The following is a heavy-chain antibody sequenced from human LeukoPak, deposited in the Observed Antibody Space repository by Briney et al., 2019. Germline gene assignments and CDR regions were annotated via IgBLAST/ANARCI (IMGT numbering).Heavy chain of an antibody. CDR2: IKQDGSEE. CDR1: GFTFSNYW. CDR3: VYGYYYYYGMDV. J-gene: IGHJ6*04. D-gene: IGHD2/OR15-2a*01. V-gene: IGHV3-7*03. Sequence: PGGSLRLSCAASGFTFSNYWMSWVRQAPGKGLEWVANIKQDGSEEYYVDSVKGRFTISRDNAKNSLYLQMNSLRAEDTAVYYCVYGYYYYYGMDVWGKGTTVTVSS.